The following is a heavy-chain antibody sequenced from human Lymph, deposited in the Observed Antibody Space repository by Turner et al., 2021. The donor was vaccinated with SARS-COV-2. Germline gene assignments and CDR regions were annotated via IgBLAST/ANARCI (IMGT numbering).Heavy chain of an antibody. Sequence: QVQLVESGGGVVQPGRSLRLSCAASGFTFSIYGMHWVRQAPGKGLEWVAVIWYDGSNKYYGDSVKGRLTISRDNSKNTLYLQMNSLRVEDTAVYYCAREGVVGATTGLDYWGQGTLVTVSS. V-gene: IGHV3-33*01. J-gene: IGHJ4*02. CDR2: IWYDGSNK. CDR3: AREGVVGATTGLDY. D-gene: IGHD1-26*01. CDR1: GFTFSIYG.